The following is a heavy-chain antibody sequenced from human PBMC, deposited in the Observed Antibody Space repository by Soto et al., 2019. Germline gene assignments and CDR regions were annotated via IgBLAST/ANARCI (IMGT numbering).Heavy chain of an antibody. CDR2: INHSGST. J-gene: IGHJ3*02. CDR1: GGSFSGYY. V-gene: IGHV4-34*01. CDR3: ARGVGGSRDDAFDI. Sequence: SETLSITCAIYGGSFSGYYWSWIRQPPGKGLEWIGEINHSGSTNYNPSLKSRVTISVDTSKNQFSLKLSSVTAADTAVYYCARGVGGSRDDAFDIWGQGTMVTVSS. D-gene: IGHD3-10*01.